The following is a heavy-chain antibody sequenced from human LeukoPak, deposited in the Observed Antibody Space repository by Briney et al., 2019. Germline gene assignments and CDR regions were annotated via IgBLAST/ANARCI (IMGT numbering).Heavy chain of an antibody. CDR2: ISSSSSYI. V-gene: IGHV3-21*01. CDR1: GFTFSNYS. CDR3: ARRSAAKDAFDI. D-gene: IGHD6-25*01. Sequence: GGSLRLSCAASGFTFSNYSMNWVRQAPGKGLEWVLSISSSSSYIYYADSVKGRFTISRDNAKNSLYLQMNSLRAEDTAVYYCARRSAAKDAFDIWGQGTMVTVSS. J-gene: IGHJ3*02.